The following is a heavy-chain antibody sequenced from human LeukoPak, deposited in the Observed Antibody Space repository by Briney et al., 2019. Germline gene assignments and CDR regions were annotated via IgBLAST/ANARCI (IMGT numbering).Heavy chain of an antibody. CDR1: GGSISSYY. CDR2: IYHSGST. V-gene: IGHV4-38-2*02. D-gene: IGHD6-19*01. CDR3: ARDERYSSGWSGYNWFDP. J-gene: IGHJ5*02. Sequence: SETLSLTCTVSGGSISSYYWGWIRQPPGKGLEWIGSIYHSGSTYYNPSLKSRVTISVDTSKNQFSLKLSSVTAADTAVYYCARDERYSSGWSGYNWFDPWGQGTLVTVSS.